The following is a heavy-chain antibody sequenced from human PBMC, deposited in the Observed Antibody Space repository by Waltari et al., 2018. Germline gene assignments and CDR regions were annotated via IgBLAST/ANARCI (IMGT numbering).Heavy chain of an antibody. J-gene: IGHJ6*03. CDR1: GFTFSSYG. Sequence: QVQLVESGGGVVQPGGSLRLSCAASGFTFSSYGMHWFRQAPGKGLEWVAFIRYDGSNKYYADSVKGRFTISRDNSKNTLYLQMNSLRAEDTAVYYCAKDVGPVPQGYMDVWGKGTTVTVSS. CDR3: AKDVGPVPQGYMDV. CDR2: IRYDGSNK. D-gene: IGHD3-10*01. V-gene: IGHV3-30*02.